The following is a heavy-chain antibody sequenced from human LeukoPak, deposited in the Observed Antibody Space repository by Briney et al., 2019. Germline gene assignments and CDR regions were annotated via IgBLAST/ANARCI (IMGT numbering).Heavy chain of an antibody. V-gene: IGHV4-30-2*01. CDR3: ARGKRYYDSSGYHRYYYGMDV. D-gene: IGHD3-22*01. CDR2: IYHSGST. CDR1: GGSISSGGYS. J-gene: IGHJ6*02. Sequence: SETLSLTCAVSGGSISSGGYSWSWIRQPPGKGLEWIGYIYHSGSTYYNPSLKSRVTISVDRSKNQFSLKLSSVTAADTAVYYCARGKRYYDSSGYHRYYYGMDVWGQGTTVTVSS.